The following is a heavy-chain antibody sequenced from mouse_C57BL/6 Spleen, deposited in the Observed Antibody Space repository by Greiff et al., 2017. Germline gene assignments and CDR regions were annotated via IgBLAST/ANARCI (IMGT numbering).Heavy chain of an antibody. CDR3: TRPYSDFDY. V-gene: IGHV1-15*01. D-gene: IGHD2-10*01. J-gene: IGHJ2*01. CDR1: GYTFTDYE. Sequence: QVQLQQSGAELVRPGASVTLSCKASGYTFTDYEMHWVKQTPVHGLEWIGAIDPETGGTAYNQKFKGKAILTADKSSSTAYMELRSLTSEDSAVYSCTRPYSDFDYWGQGTTLTVSS. CDR2: IDPETGGT.